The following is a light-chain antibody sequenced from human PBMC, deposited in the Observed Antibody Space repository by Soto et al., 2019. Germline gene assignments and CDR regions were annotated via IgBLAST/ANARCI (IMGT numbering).Light chain of an antibody. CDR2: ENN. CDR1: SSNIGNNY. V-gene: IGLV1-51*02. Sequence: QSVLTQPPSVSAAAGQKVTISCSGSSSNIGNNYVSWYQQLPGTAPKLLIYENNKRPSGIPDRFSGSKSGTSATLGITGLQTGDEADYYCGTWDSSLSAHWVFGGGTKLTVL. CDR3: GTWDSSLSAHWV. J-gene: IGLJ3*02.